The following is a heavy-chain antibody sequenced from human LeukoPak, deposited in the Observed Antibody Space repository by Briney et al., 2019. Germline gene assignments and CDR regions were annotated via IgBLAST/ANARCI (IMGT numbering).Heavy chain of an antibody. CDR3: ATVSGIVATKYYFDY. D-gene: IGHD5-12*01. CDR2: FDPEDGET. J-gene: IGHJ4*02. V-gene: IGHV1-24*01. CDR1: GYTLTELS. Sequence: ASVKVSCKVSGYTLTELSMHWVRQAPGKGLERMGGFDPEDGETIYAQKFQGRVTMTEDTSTDTAYMELSSLRSEDTAVYYCATVSGIVATKYYFDYWGQGTLVTVSS.